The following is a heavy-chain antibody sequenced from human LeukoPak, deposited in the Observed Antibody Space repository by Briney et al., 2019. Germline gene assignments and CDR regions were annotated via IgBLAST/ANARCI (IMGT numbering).Heavy chain of an antibody. CDR3: ASRIVGTKDRFDP. D-gene: IGHD1-26*01. V-gene: IGHV1-2*06. CDR2: IIPNSGAT. CDR1: GYVFTSYH. J-gene: IGHJ5*02. Sequence: ASVKVSCKPSGYVFTSYHMHWVRQAPGQGLEWMGRIIPNSGATNYAQNFQGRVTMTRDTSISTAYMELSRLSPDDTAVYYCASRIVGTKDRFDPWGQANLLTVSS.